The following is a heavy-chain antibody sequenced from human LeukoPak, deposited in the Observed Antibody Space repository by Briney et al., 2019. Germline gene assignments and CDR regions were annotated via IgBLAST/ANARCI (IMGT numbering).Heavy chain of an antibody. CDR1: GFTFSSYA. V-gene: IGHV3-23*01. CDR2: ISGSGGST. CDR3: AKDPEYSSSWYYDY. J-gene: IGHJ4*02. Sequence: PGRSLRLSCAASGFTFSSYAMSWVRQAPGKGLEWVSAISGSGGSTYYADSVKGRFTISRDNSKNTLYLQMNSLRAEDTAVYYCAKDPEYSSSWYYDYWGQGTLVTVSS. D-gene: IGHD6-13*01.